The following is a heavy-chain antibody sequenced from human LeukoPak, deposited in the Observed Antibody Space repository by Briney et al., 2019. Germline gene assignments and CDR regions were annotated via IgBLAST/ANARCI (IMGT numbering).Heavy chain of an antibody. CDR2: INPNDGDT. CDR1: GYTFTDYY. D-gene: IGHD3-22*01. V-gene: IGHV1-2*02. J-gene: IGHJ6*02. Sequence: ASVKVSCKASGYTFTDYYMHWVRQAPGQGFEWMGWINPNDGDTNYAQKFQGRVTMTRDTSISTAHMEVSRLRSDDTAVYYCAGQYYYDSSGSYYYYYGMDVWGQGTTVTVSS. CDR3: AGQYYYDSSGSYYYYYGMDV.